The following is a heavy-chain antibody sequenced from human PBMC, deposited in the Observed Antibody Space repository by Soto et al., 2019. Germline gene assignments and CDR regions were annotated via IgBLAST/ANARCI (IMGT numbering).Heavy chain of an antibody. CDR3: ARVQEGAAGTGYFDY. D-gene: IGHD6-13*01. CDR2: IYHSGRT. CDR1: GYSISSGYY. Sequence: SETLSLTCTVSGYSISSGYYWGWIRQPPGKGLEWIGSIYHSGRTYYNPSLKSRVTISVDTSKNQFSLKLSSVTAADTAVYYCARVQEGAAGTGYFDYWGQGTLVTVSS. V-gene: IGHV4-38-2*02. J-gene: IGHJ4*02.